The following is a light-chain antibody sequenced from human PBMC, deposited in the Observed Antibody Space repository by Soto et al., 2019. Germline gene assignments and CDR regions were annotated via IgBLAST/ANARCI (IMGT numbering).Light chain of an antibody. CDR3: QHSYSTPRT. J-gene: IGKJ2*02. V-gene: IGKV1-39*01. Sequence: DIEMTQSPSSLSVSPGDRVTLTCRASQSISSCLNWYQQKTGKPPKLLIYAAASLQSGGPSRFSGSGSGTDFTLTISSRQPEDLATDYCQHSYSTPRTFGQGTKLEIK. CDR1: QSISSC. CDR2: AAA.